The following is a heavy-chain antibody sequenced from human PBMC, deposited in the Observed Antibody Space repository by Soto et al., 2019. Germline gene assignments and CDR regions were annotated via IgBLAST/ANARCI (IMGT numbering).Heavy chain of an antibody. CDR2: ISGSGGRT. Sequence: VQLLESGGGLVQPGGSLRLSCAASGFTFSTYAISWVRQAPGQGLEWVSDISGSGGRTYYADSVQGRFTISRDNSKNTLYLQMNSLRAEDTAVYYCAKDRKSGSGWYWDYWGQGTLVTVSS. CDR3: AKDRKSGSGWYWDY. V-gene: IGHV3-23*01. J-gene: IGHJ4*02. D-gene: IGHD6-19*01. CDR1: GFTFSTYA.